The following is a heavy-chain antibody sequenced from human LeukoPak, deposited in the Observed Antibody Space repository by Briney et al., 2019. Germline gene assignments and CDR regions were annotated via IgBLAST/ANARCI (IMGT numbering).Heavy chain of an antibody. CDR1: GFTFSSYW. CDR2: IKQDGSEK. J-gene: IGHJ2*01. CDR3: ARDIVRIQLWWNWYFDL. Sequence: GGSLRLSCAASGFTFSSYWMSWVRQAPGKGLEWVANIKQDGSEKYYVDSVKGRFTISRDNAKNSLYLQMNSLRAEDTAVYCCARDIVRIQLWWNWYFDLWGRGTLVTVSS. D-gene: IGHD5-18*01. V-gene: IGHV3-7*01.